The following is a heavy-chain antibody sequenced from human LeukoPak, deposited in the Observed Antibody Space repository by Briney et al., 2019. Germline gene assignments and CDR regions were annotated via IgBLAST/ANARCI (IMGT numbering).Heavy chain of an antibody. CDR3: ANFVGATPDAFDI. Sequence: GGSLRLSCAASGFTFSSYAMSWIRQAPGKGLEWVSAISGSGGSTYYADSVKGRFTISRDNSKNTLYLQMNSLRAEDTAVYYCANFVGATPDAFDIWGQGTMVTVSS. V-gene: IGHV3-23*01. CDR1: GFTFSSYA. J-gene: IGHJ3*02. D-gene: IGHD1-26*01. CDR2: ISGSGGST.